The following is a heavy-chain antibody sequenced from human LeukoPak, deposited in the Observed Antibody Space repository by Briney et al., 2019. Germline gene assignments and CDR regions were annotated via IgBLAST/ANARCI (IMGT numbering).Heavy chain of an antibody. V-gene: IGHV3-23*01. J-gene: IGHJ3*01. Sequence: HSGGSPRLSCDASGFTFRSYAMTWVRRAPGKGVEWVSAISGSGAKTYYADSVKRRFTIHRDNSRNTLYLQMNSVRVEDTAVYYCAQGDSYYDFLLSVWGQGTMVTVSS. CDR3: AQGDSYYDFLLSV. CDR1: GFTFRSYA. CDR2: ISGSGAKT. D-gene: IGHD3-3*01.